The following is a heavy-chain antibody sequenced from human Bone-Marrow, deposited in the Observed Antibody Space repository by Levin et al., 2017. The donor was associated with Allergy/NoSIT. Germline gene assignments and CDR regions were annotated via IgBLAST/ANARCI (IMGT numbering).Heavy chain of an antibody. J-gene: IGHJ4*02. CDR1: GFTFSSYS. CDR3: AGRVFDY. CDR2: ISSSSSTI. V-gene: IGHV3-48*01. Sequence: GESLKISCAASGFTFSSYSMNWVRQAPGKGLEWVSYISSSSSTIYYADSVKGRFTISRDNAKNSLYLQMNSLRAEDTAVYYCAGRVFDYWGQGTLVTVSS.